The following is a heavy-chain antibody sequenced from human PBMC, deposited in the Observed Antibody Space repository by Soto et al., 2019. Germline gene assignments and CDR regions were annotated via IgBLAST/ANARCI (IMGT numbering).Heavy chain of an antibody. D-gene: IGHD3-10*01. Sequence: SETLSLTCAVYGGSFSGYYWSWIRQPPGKGLEWIGEINHGGSTNYNPSLKSRVTISVDTSKNQFSLKLSSVTAADTAVYYCARVRQSGFYYYYGMDVWGHGTTVTVSS. CDR2: INHGGST. V-gene: IGHV4-34*01. CDR1: GGSFSGYY. J-gene: IGHJ6*02. CDR3: ARVRQSGFYYYYGMDV.